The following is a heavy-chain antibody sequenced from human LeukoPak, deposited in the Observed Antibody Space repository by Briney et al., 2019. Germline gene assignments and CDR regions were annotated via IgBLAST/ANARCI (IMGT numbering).Heavy chain of an antibody. J-gene: IGHJ4*02. V-gene: IGHV4-30-4*08. Sequence: PSETLSPTCTVSGGSISSGDYYWSWIRQPPGKGLEWIGYIYYSGSTYYNPSLKSRVTISVDTSKNQFSLKLSSVTAADTAVYYCARGDGDYDFDYWGQGTLVTVSS. CDR2: IYYSGST. D-gene: IGHD4-17*01. CDR1: GGSISSGDYY. CDR3: ARGDGDYDFDY.